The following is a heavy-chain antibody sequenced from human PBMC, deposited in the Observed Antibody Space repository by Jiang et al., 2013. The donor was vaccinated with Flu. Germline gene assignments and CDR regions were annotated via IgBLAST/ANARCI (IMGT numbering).Heavy chain of an antibody. J-gene: IGHJ6*02. V-gene: IGHV3-30*04. D-gene: IGHD6-13*01. Sequence: TFSSYAMHWVRQAPGKGLEWVAVISYDGSNKYYADSVKGRFTISRDNSKNTLYLQMNSLRAEDTAVYYCARDLAAADYYYYGMDVWGQGTTVTVSS. CDR2: ISYDGSNK. CDR1: TFSSYA. CDR3: ARDLAAADYYYYGMDV.